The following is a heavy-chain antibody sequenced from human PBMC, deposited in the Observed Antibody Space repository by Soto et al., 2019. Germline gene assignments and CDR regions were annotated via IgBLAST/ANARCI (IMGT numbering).Heavy chain of an antibody. D-gene: IGHD3-10*01. CDR2: IIPIFGTA. CDR1: GGTFSSYA. J-gene: IGHJ6*02. CDR3: ARAGYYGSGSYYEAGYYYGMDV. V-gene: IGHV1-69*13. Sequence: GASVKVSCKASGGTFSSYAISWVRQAPGQGLEWMGGIIPIFGTANYAQKFQGRVTITADESTSTAYMELSSLRSEDTAVYYCARAGYYGSGSYYEAGYYYGMDVWGQGTTVTVSS.